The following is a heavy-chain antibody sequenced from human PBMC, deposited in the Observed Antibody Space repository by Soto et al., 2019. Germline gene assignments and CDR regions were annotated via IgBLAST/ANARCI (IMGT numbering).Heavy chain of an antibody. Sequence: SETLSLTCTVSGGSISSSSYYWGWFRQPPGKGLEWIGSIYYSGSTYYNPSLKSRVTISVDTSKNQFSLKLSSVTAADTAVYYCARRRYSSSPIDYWGQGTLVTVS. CDR3: ARRRYSSSPIDY. D-gene: IGHD6-6*01. CDR2: IYYSGST. CDR1: GGSISSSSYY. V-gene: IGHV4-39*01. J-gene: IGHJ4*02.